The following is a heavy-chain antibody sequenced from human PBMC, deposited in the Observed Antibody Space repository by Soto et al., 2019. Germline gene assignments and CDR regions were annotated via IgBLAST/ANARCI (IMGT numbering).Heavy chain of an antibody. J-gene: IGHJ4*02. D-gene: IGHD1-26*01. Sequence: EVQLVESGGGWVQPGGALRLSCVASGFTFNSYSMNWVRQAPGNGLEWFSYINSGSTSVFYADSVKGRFTISRDNAKHSLYLQMNSRRADDTAVYYCASSASPDADWGQGPMVTVSS. CDR1: GFTFNSYS. CDR3: ASSASPDAD. V-gene: IGHV3-48*01. CDR2: INSGSTSV.